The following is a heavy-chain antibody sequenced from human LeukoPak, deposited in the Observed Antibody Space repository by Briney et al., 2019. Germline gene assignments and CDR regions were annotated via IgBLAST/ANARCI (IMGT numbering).Heavy chain of an antibody. CDR1: GVTFSDSA. V-gene: IGHV3-21*01. Sequence: GGSLRLSCAASGVTFSDSAMTWVRQVPVKGLEWVSSISSSGSYIYYADSVKGRFIISRDNAKSSLYLEMNSLSADDTAVYHCARGAGTIFGEYYYYMDVWGKGTAVTVSS. CDR3: ARGAGTIFGEYYYYMDV. J-gene: IGHJ6*03. CDR2: ISSSGSYI. D-gene: IGHD3-3*01.